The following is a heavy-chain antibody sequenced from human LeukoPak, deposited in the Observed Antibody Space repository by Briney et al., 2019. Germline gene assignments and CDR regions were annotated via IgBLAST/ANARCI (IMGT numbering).Heavy chain of an antibody. Sequence: GASVKVSCKASGGTFSSYAISWVRQAPGQGLEWMGGIIPIFGTANYAQKFQGRVTVTADESTSTAYKELSSLRSEDTAVYYCATGNTIFGVVTAYYFDYWGQGTLVTVSS. CDR1: GGTFSSYA. V-gene: IGHV1-69*13. J-gene: IGHJ4*02. CDR2: IIPIFGTA. D-gene: IGHD3-3*01. CDR3: ATGNTIFGVVTAYYFDY.